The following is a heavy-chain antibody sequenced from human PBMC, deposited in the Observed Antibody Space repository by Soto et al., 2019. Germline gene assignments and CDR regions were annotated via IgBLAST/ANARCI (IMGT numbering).Heavy chain of an antibody. CDR2: IWFDGSNK. V-gene: IGHV3-33*01. J-gene: IGHJ4*02. CDR1: GFTFSSYG. CDR3: ATTGPY. Sequence: GGSLRLSCAASGFTFSSYGMHWVRQAPGKGLEWVAVIWFDGSNKFYADSVKGRFTISRDNSKNTVSLQMNSLRDEDSAAYYCATTGPYWGQGTLVTSPQ.